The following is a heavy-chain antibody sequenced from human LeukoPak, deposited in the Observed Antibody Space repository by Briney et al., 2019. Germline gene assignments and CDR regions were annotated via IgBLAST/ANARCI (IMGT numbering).Heavy chain of an antibody. D-gene: IGHD3-22*01. CDR3: ARRSYDGSGYYYVDY. Sequence: SETLSLTCTVSGGSISSSGYYWGWIRQPPGKGLEWIGSISSGGSTHYIPSLKSRVTISVDTPKNQFSLKLSPVTAADTAVYYCARRSYDGSGYYYVDYWGQGTLVTVSS. CDR2: ISSGGST. J-gene: IGHJ4*02. CDR1: GGSISSSGYY. V-gene: IGHV4-39*01.